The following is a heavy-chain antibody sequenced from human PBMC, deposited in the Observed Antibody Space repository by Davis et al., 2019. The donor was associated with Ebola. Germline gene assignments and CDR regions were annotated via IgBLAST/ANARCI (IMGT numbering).Heavy chain of an antibody. D-gene: IGHD5-12*01. Sequence: GESLKISCAASGFTFSGSAMHWVRQASGKGLEWVGRIRSKANNYVTAYAASVKGRFIISRDDSKNTAYLQMNSLKTEDTAVYYCTTHYGGYVENWGQGTLVTVSS. V-gene: IGHV3-73*01. J-gene: IGHJ4*02. CDR2: IRSKANNYVT. CDR3: TTHYGGYVEN. CDR1: GFTFSGSA.